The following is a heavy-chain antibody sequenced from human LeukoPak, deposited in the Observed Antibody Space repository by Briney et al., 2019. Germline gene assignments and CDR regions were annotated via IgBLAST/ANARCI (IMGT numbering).Heavy chain of an antibody. V-gene: IGHV1-46*01. CDR1: GYSFTSYY. CDR2: INPSGGST. CDR3: ARDTGDSIGYNGAEGY. J-gene: IGHJ4*02. Sequence: GASLKVSFKASGYSFTSYYMHWVRQAPGQGLEWMSIINPSGGSTTYAEKFQGRLTLTRDTSTSTVFMELRSLRSEDTAVYYCARDTGDSIGYNGAEGYWGQGTLVTVSS. D-gene: IGHD3-22*01.